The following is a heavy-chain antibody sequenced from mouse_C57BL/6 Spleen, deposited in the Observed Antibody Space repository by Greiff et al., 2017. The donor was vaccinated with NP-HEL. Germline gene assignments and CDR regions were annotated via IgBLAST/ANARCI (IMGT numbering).Heavy chain of an antibody. CDR1: GYAFSSSW. D-gene: IGHD3-1*01. Sequence: VQLQESGPELVKPGASVKISCKASGYAFSSSWMNWVKQRPGKGLEWIGRIYPGDGDTNYNGKFKGKATLTADKSSSTAYMQLSSLPSEDSAVYFGAREGDVGYWGQGTTLTVSS. CDR2: IYPGDGDT. J-gene: IGHJ2*01. CDR3: AREGDVGY. V-gene: IGHV1-82*01.